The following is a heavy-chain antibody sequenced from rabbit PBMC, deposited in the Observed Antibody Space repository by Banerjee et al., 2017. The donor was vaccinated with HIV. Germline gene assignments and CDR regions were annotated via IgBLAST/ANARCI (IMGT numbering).Heavy chain of an antibody. CDR2: INTSSGNT. D-gene: IGHD5-1*01. CDR1: GFSFSNNYV. Sequence: SGFSFSNNYVMCWVRQAPGKGLEWIACINTSSGNTVYATWAKGRFTISKTSWTTVTLQMTSLTAADTATYFCARGYGSYDLWGQGTLVTVS. CDR3: ARGYGSYDL. V-gene: IGHV1S40*01. J-gene: IGHJ3*01.